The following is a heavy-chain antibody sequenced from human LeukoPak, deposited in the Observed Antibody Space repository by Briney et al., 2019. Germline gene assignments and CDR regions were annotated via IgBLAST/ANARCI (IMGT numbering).Heavy chain of an antibody. CDR1: GFTLRSYS. CDR2: ISSSSSYI. CDR3: ARDTTYYYGSGSDY. J-gene: IGHJ4*02. Sequence: GAPRLPWGASGFTLRSYSLNLVPQAPGKGLEGVSSISSSSSYIYYADSVKGRFTISRDNAKNSLYLQMNSLRAEDTAVYYCARDTTYYYGSGSDYWGQGTLVTVSS. D-gene: IGHD3-10*01. V-gene: IGHV3-21*01.